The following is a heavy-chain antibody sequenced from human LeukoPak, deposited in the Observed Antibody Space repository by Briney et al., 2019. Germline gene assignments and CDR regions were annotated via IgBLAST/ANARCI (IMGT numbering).Heavy chain of an antibody. CDR1: GFTFSSYA. CDR3: AKDSPRGPFPVAAPL. CDR2: ISGSGGST. D-gene: IGHD6-19*01. V-gene: IGHV3-23*01. Sequence: GGSLRLSCAASGFTFSSYAMSWVRQAPGKGLEWVSAISGSGGSTYYADSVKGRFTISRDNPKNTLYLHMNSLRAEDTAVYYCAKDSPRGPFPVAAPLWGQGTLVTVSS. J-gene: IGHJ4*02.